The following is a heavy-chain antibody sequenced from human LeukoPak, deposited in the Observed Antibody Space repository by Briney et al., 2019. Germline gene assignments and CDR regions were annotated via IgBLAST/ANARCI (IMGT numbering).Heavy chain of an antibody. V-gene: IGHV1-46*01. D-gene: IGHD2-21*02. J-gene: IGHJ3*02. Sequence: ASVKVSCKASGYTFTSYYMHWVRQAPGQGLEWMGIINPSGGSTSYAQKFQGRVTMTRDTSTSTVYMELSSLRSEDTAVYYCAREPIVVVTAILGAFDIWGQGTMVTVSS. CDR3: AREPIVVVTAILGAFDI. CDR2: INPSGGST. CDR1: GYTFTSYY.